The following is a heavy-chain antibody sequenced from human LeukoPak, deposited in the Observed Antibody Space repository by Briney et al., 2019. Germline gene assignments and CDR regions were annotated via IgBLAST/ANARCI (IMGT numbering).Heavy chain of an antibody. Sequence: ASVKVSCKASGYTFTGYYMHWVRQAPGQGLEWMGWINPNSGGTNYAQKFQGRVTMTRDTSISTAYMELSRLRSDDTAVYYCARTLGMNTAMGHFDYWGQGTLVTVSS. J-gene: IGHJ4*02. CDR1: GYTFTGYY. CDR2: INPNSGGT. CDR3: ARTLGMNTAMGHFDY. D-gene: IGHD5-18*01. V-gene: IGHV1-2*02.